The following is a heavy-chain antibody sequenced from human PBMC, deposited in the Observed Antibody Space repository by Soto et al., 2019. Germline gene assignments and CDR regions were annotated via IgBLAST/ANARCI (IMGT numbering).Heavy chain of an antibody. Sequence: EVQLLESGGGLVQPGGSLRLSCAASGFTFSSYAMSWVRQAPGKGLEWVSAISGSGGSTYYADSVKGRFTISRDNSKNTLYLQMTSLRAEDTAVYYFAKIPGWSRQNWFDPWGQGTLVTVSS. CDR1: GFTFSSYA. D-gene: IGHD6-19*01. CDR3: AKIPGWSRQNWFDP. J-gene: IGHJ5*02. V-gene: IGHV3-23*01. CDR2: ISGSGGST.